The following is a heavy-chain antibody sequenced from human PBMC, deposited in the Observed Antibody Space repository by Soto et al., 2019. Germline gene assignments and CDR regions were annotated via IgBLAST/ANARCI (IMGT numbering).Heavy chain of an antibody. J-gene: IGHJ4*02. CDR2: IRSKPNNYAT. V-gene: IGHV3-73*02. D-gene: IGHD4-17*01. CDR3: LSVTTVIALSHY. CDR1: GFTFSGSA. Sequence: EVQLVESGGGLVQPGGSLKLSCAASGFTFSGSAMHWVRQASGKGLEWVGRIRSKPNNYATEYGASVKGRFAISRDDSRNTAYLQMSSLKTEDTAVYYCLSVTTVIALSHYWGRGTLVTVSS.